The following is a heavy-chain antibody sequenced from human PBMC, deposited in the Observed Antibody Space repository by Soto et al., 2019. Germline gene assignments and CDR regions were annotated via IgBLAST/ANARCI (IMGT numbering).Heavy chain of an antibody. J-gene: IGHJ4*02. V-gene: IGHV4-34*01. D-gene: IGHD2-21*02. CDR2: INHSGST. CDR1: GGSFSDYY. CDR3: ARGSLTFDY. Sequence: PSETLSLTCAAHGGSFSDYYWSWIRQPPGKGLEWIGEINHSGSTNYNPSLKSRATISVDTSKDQFSLKVTSVTAADTAIYYCARGSLTFDYWGQGTLVTVSS.